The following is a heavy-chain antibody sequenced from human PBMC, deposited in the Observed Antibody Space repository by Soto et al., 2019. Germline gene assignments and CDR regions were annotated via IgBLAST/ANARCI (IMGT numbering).Heavy chain of an antibody. J-gene: IGHJ4*02. CDR1: GFIYSNFW. CDR2: ISPDGNEK. V-gene: IGHV3-7*01. CDR3: SRSLDS. Sequence: VGSLRLSCAASGFIYSNFWMDWVRQVPGKGLEWVANISPDGNEKHYVDSVKGRFTISRDNAKNSLYLQMNSLTAEDSALYYCSRSLDSWGQGTRVTVSS.